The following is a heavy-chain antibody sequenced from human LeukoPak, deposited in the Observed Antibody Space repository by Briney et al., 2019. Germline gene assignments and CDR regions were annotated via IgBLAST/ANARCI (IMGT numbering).Heavy chain of an antibody. CDR1: GGSFSGYY. D-gene: IGHD4-17*01. V-gene: IGHV4-34*01. CDR2: INHSGST. J-gene: IGHJ4*02. Sequence: KPSETLSLTCAVYGGSFSGYYWSWIRQPPGKGLEWIGEINHSGSTNYNPSLKSRVTISVDTSKNQFSLKLSSVTAADTAVYYCARRRGYGVMFDYWGQGTLVTVSS. CDR3: ARRRGYGVMFDY.